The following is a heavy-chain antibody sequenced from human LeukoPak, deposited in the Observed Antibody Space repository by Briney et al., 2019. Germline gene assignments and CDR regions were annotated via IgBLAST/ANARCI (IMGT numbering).Heavy chain of an antibody. CDR3: ARHPYSGSYHFDY. CDR2: ISSSGTYI. J-gene: IGHJ4*02. Sequence: PGGSLRLSCAASGFTFSSYSMNWVRQAPGKGLEWVSFISSSGTYIYYADSMKGRFTISRDNAKNSLYLQMNSLRAEDTAVYYCARHPYSGSYHFDYWGQGTLVTVSS. CDR1: GFTFSSYS. D-gene: IGHD1-26*01. V-gene: IGHV3-21*01.